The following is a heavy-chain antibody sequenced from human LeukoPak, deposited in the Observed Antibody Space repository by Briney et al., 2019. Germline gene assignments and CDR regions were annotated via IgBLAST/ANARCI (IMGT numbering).Heavy chain of an antibody. Sequence: SETLSLTCTVSGGSISSYYWSWIRQPPGKGLEWIGYIYTSGSTNYNPSLKSRVTISEDTSKNQFSLRLNSVTAADTAVYYCARQRTDSSLHFDYWGQGTLVTVSS. V-gene: IGHV4-4*09. CDR2: IYTSGST. J-gene: IGHJ4*02. D-gene: IGHD6-6*01. CDR3: ARQRTDSSLHFDY. CDR1: GGSISSYY.